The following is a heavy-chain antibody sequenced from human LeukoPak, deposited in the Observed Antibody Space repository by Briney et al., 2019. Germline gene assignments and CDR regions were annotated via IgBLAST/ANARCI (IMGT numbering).Heavy chain of an antibody. CDR1: GFTFSSYW. Sequence: GESLRLSCAASGFTFSSYWMSWVRQAPGKGLEWVANIKQDGSEKYYVDSVKGRFTISRDNAKNTLYLQMNSLRAEDTAVYYCARVTAVAGTSVGVDAWGQGILVTVS. D-gene: IGHD6-19*01. J-gene: IGHJ4*02. V-gene: IGHV3-7*01. CDR3: ARVTAVAGTSVGVDA. CDR2: IKQDGSEK.